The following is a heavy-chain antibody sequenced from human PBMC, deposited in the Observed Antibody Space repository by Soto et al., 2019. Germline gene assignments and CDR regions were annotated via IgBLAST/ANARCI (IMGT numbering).Heavy chain of an antibody. J-gene: IGHJ5*02. CDR2: IYYSGST. Sequence: QVQLQESGPGLVKPSQTLSLTCTVSGGSISSGDYYWSWIRQPPGKGLEWIGYIYYSGSTYYNPSRKSRVTRSVDTSKNQCSLKLSSVTAADTAVYYCARVVGRVTTNWFDPWGQGTLVTVSS. CDR1: GGSISSGDYY. CDR3: ARVVGRVTTNWFDP. V-gene: IGHV4-30-4*01. D-gene: IGHD2-21*02.